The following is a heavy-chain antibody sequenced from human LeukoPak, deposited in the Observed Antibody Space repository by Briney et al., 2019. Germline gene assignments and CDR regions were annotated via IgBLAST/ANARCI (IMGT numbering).Heavy chain of an antibody. V-gene: IGHV3-11*05. D-gene: IGHD6-13*01. CDR1: GFTFSDYY. Sequence: GGSLRLSCAAPGFTFSDYYMSWIRQAPGKGLEWVSYISSSSSYTNYADSVKGRFTISRDNAKNSLYLQMNSLRAEDTAVYCCARDGMRYSSSWYPNWFDPWGQGTLVTVSS. CDR2: ISSSSSYT. CDR3: ARDGMRYSSSWYPNWFDP. J-gene: IGHJ5*02.